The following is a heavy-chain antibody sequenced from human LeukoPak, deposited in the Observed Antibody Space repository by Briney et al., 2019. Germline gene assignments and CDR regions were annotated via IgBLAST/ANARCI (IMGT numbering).Heavy chain of an antibody. J-gene: IGHJ4*02. CDR1: GGSFSGYY. V-gene: IGHV4-34*01. Sequence: SETLSLTCAVYGGSFSGYYWSWIRQPPGKGLEWIGEINHSGSTNYNPSLKSRATISVDTSKNQFSLKLSSVTAADTAVYYCARLVVWGSYRSDYWGQGTLVTVSS. D-gene: IGHD3-16*02. CDR2: INHSGST. CDR3: ARLVVWGSYRSDY.